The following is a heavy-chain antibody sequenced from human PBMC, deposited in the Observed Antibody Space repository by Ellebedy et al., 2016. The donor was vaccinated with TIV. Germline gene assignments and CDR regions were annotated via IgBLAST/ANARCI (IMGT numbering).Heavy chain of an antibody. CDR3: ARDLFGGRDAFDI. Sequence: MPSETLSLTCTVSCGSISNYYWSWIRQPPGKGLEWIGYIYHNGSPSYNPSLKSPVTISVDTSKNQFSLKMSSVTPADTAVYFWARDLFGGRDAFDIWGQGTLVTVSS. D-gene: IGHD3-10*01. CDR1: CGSISNYY. CDR2: IYHNGSP. V-gene: IGHV4-59*01. J-gene: IGHJ3*02.